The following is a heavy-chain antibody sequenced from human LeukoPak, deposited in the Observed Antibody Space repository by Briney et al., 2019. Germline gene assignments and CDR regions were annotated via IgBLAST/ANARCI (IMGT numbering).Heavy chain of an antibody. J-gene: IGHJ4*02. CDR3: AKVRIFGVVTNDSDY. CDR2: ISGSGGST. D-gene: IGHD3-3*01. V-gene: IGHV3-23*01. Sequence: GGSLRLSCAASGFTFSSYAMSWVRQAPGKGLEWVSAISGSGGSTYYADSVKGRFTISRDNSKNTLYLQMNSLRAEDTAVYYCAKVRIFGVVTNDSDYWGQGTLVTVSS. CDR1: GFTFSSYA.